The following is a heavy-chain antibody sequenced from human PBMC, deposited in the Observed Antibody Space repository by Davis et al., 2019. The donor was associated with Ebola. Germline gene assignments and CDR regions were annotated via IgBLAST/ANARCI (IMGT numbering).Heavy chain of an antibody. CDR3: ARAQFPTTSDH. Sequence: ASVKVSCKASGYTFTSYYMHWVRQAPGQGLEWMGIINPSGGSTSYAQKFQGRVIMTSDTATTTAYMEVGSLRSDDTAVYYCARAQFPTTSDHWGQGTLVTVSS. CDR1: GYTFTSYY. J-gene: IGHJ4*02. D-gene: IGHD1-1*01. V-gene: IGHV1-46*01. CDR2: INPSGGST.